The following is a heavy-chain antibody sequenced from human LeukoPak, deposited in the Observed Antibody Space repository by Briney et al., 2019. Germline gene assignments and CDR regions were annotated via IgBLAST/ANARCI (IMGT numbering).Heavy chain of an antibody. CDR1: GGTFSNYA. V-gene: IGHV1-69*05. CDR3: ARAFGAAAGYDY. CDR2: IIPIFGTA. D-gene: IGHD6-13*01. J-gene: IGHJ4*02. Sequence: SVKVSCKASGGTFSNYAISWVRQAPGQGLEWMGRIIPIFGTANYAQKFQGRVTITTDESTSTAYMELSSLRSEDTAVYYCARAFGAAAGYDYWGQGTLVTVSS.